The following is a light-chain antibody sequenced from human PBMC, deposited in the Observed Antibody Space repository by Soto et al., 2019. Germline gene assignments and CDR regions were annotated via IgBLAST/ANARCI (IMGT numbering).Light chain of an antibody. J-gene: IGKJ1*01. CDR3: QQRSNWPPRWT. CDR1: QSVSSY. Sequence: EIVLTQSPAPLSLSPGERATLSCRASQSVSSYLAWYQQKPGQAPRLLIYDASNRATGIPARFSGSGSGTDFTLTISSLEPEDFAVYYCQQRSNWPPRWTFGQGTK. V-gene: IGKV3-11*01. CDR2: DAS.